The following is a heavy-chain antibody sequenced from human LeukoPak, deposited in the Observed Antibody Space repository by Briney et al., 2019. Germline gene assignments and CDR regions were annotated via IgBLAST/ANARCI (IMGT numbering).Heavy chain of an antibody. CDR2: ISAYNGNT. Sequence: ASVKVSCKASGYTFTSYGISWVRQAPGQGLEWMGWISAYNGNTNYAQKLQGRVTMTTDTSTSTAYMELRSLRSDDTAVYYCARRGPSRIAAAEDFDYWGQGTLVTVSS. CDR1: GYTFTSYG. CDR3: ARRGPSRIAAAEDFDY. V-gene: IGHV1-18*01. D-gene: IGHD6-13*01. J-gene: IGHJ4*02.